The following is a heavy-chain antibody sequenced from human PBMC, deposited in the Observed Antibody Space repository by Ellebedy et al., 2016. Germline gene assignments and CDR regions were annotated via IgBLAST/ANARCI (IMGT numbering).Heavy chain of an antibody. Sequence: GESLKISCAASGFTFSSYGMHWVRQAPGKGLEWVAVISYDGSNKYYADSVKGRFTISRDNSKNTLYLRMNSLRAEDTAVYCCAKVGHWGRDSYYFYGMNVWGQGTTVTVSS. CDR3: AKVGHWGRDSYYFYGMNV. CDR1: GFTFSSYG. D-gene: IGHD7-27*01. V-gene: IGHV3-30*18. CDR2: ISYDGSNK. J-gene: IGHJ6*02.